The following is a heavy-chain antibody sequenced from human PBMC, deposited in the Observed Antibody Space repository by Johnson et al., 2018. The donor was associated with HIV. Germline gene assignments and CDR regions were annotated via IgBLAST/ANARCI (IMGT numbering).Heavy chain of an antibody. Sequence: EVQLVESGGGLVQPGRSLRLSCAASGFTFDDYAMHWVRQAPGTGLEWVSGISWNSGSIGYAGSVKGRLTITRDNSKNTLYLQMNSLTAEDTAVYYCARDNWKDAFDIWGQGTMVTVSS. CDR3: ARDNWKDAFDI. CDR2: ISWNSGSI. CDR1: GFTFDDYA. J-gene: IGHJ3*02. V-gene: IGHV3-9*01. D-gene: IGHD1-1*01.